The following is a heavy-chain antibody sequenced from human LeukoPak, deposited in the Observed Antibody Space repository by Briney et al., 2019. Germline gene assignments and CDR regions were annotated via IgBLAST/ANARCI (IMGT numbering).Heavy chain of an antibody. CDR2: ISSSSYI. CDR3: AASYGDYLFDY. V-gene: IGHV3-21*01. J-gene: IGHJ4*02. D-gene: IGHD4-17*01. Sequence: GGSLRLSCAASGFTFSSYSMNWARQAPGKGLEWVSSISSSSYIYYADSVKGRFTISRDNAKNSLYLQMNSLRAEDTAVYYCAASYGDYLFDYWGQGTLVTVSS. CDR1: GFTFSSYS.